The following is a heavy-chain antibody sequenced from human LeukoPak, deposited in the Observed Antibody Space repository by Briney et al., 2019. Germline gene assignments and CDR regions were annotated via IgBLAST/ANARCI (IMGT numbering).Heavy chain of an antibody. CDR2: IYTTGGTSGST. CDR1: GGSISSGNYY. Sequence: SETLSLTCTVSGGSISSGNYYWGWIRQPAGKGLEYIGRIYTTGGTSGSTYYNPSLKSRVTISVDTSKNQFSRKLSSVTAADTAAYYPAWCDSSGYPFDPWGQGTLVTVSS. D-gene: IGHD3-22*01. CDR3: AWCDSSGYPFDP. V-gene: IGHV4-61*02. J-gene: IGHJ5*02.